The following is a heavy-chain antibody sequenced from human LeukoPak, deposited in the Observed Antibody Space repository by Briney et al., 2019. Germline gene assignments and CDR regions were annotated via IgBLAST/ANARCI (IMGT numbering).Heavy chain of an antibody. CDR3: AKEYNRGLYYYYGMDV. CDR1: GLTFSSYA. CDR2: ISWNSGSI. Sequence: PGGSLRLSCAASGLTFSSYAMHWVRQAPGKGLEWVSGISWNSGSIGYADSVKGRFTISRDNAKNSLYLQMNSLRAEDTALYYCAKEYNRGLYYYYGMDVWGQGTTVTVSS. V-gene: IGHV3-9*01. D-gene: IGHD1-1*01. J-gene: IGHJ6*02.